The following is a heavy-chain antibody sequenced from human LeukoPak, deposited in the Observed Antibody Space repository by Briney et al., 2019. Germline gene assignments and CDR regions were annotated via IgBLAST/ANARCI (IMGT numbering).Heavy chain of an antibody. CDR3: ARVLPPYYGSGSFYYFDY. Sequence: PSETLSLTCAVYGGSFNDYNWTWIRQPPGKGLEWIGEIGHNGTTNYNPSLKGRVTISVDTSKNQFSLKLSSVTAADTAVYYCARVLPPYYGSGSFYYFDYWGQGTLVTVSS. CDR2: IGHNGTT. J-gene: IGHJ4*02. CDR1: GGSFNDYN. V-gene: IGHV4-34*01. D-gene: IGHD3-10*01.